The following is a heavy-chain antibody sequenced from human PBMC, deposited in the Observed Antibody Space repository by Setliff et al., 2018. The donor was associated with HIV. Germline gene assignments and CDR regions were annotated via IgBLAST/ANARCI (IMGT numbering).Heavy chain of an antibody. CDR1: TFSSYE. CDR2: IYAGGST. CDR3: ARGRNRNYVVYGMDV. Sequence: TFSSYEMDWFRQAPGKGLEWVSVIYAGGSTYYADSVKGRFTISRDNSKNMLYLQMDSLRAEDTAVYYCARGRNRNYVVYGMDVWGQGTTVTVSS. J-gene: IGHJ6*02. D-gene: IGHD1-7*01. V-gene: IGHV3-53*01.